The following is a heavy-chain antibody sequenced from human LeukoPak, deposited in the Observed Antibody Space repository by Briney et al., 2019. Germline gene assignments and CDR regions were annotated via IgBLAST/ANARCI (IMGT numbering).Heavy chain of an antibody. CDR2: IYYSGST. CDR1: GFTFSSYH. D-gene: IGHD4-17*01. Sequence: GSLRLSCEVSGFTFSSYHMNWVRQAPGKGLEWIGYIYYSGSTNYNPSLKSRVTISVDTSKNQFSLKLSSVTAADTAVYYCARGDYDLLTYYYYMDVWGKGTTVTVSS. V-gene: IGHV4-59*01. CDR3: ARGDYDLLTYYYYMDV. J-gene: IGHJ6*03.